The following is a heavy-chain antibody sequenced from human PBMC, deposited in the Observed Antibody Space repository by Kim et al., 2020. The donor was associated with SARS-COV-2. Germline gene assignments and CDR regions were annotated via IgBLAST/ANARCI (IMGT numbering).Heavy chain of an antibody. D-gene: IGHD7-27*01. CDR2: ET. CDR3: ARDSWGAFDI. J-gene: IGHJ3*02. V-gene: IGHV3-13*01. Sequence: ETYYPGSLKGRFTISRENAKNSLYLQMNSLRAGDTAVYYCARDSWGAFDIWGQGTMVTVSS.